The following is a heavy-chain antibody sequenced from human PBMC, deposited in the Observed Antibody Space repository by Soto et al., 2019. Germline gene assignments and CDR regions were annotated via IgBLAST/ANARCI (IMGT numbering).Heavy chain of an antibody. CDR1: GYTFTSYA. CDR3: ATTLYGSGTYYSSYPPLY. V-gene: IGHV1-3*01. Sequence: GASVKVSCKASGYTFTSYAMHWVRQAPGQRLEWMGWINAGNGNTKYSQKFQGRVTITRDTSASTAYMELNRLRAEDTAVYYCATTLYGSGTYYSSYPPLYWGQGTLVTVSS. J-gene: IGHJ4*02. D-gene: IGHD3-10*01. CDR2: INAGNGNT.